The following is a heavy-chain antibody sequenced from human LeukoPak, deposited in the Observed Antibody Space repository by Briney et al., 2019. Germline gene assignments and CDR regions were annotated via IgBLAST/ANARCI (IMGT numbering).Heavy chain of an antibody. J-gene: IGHJ6*03. CDR2: ISAYNGNT. CDR3: ARVAGLYGSGSYELYMDV. CDR1: GYTFTSYG. Sequence: ASVKVSCKASGYTFTSYGISWVRQAPGQGLEWMGWISAYNGNTNYAQKLQGRVTMTTDTSTSTAYMELRSLRSDDTAVYYCARVAGLYGSGSYELYMDVWGKGTTVTVSS. D-gene: IGHD3-10*01. V-gene: IGHV1-18*01.